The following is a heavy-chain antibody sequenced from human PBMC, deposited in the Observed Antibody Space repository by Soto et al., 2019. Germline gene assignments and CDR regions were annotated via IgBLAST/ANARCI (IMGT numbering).Heavy chain of an antibody. CDR1: GFTFDDYA. CDR2: ISWRSGSI. CDR3: AKDSIAAAGTGELDY. J-gene: IGHJ4*02. V-gene: IGHV3-9*01. Sequence: EVQLVESGGGLGQPGRSLRLSCAASGFTFDDYAMHWVRQAPGKGLEWVSGISWRSGSIAYADSVKGRFTISRDNAKNSLYLQMNSLRVEDTALYYCAKDSIAAAGTGELDYWGQGTLVTVSS. D-gene: IGHD6-13*01.